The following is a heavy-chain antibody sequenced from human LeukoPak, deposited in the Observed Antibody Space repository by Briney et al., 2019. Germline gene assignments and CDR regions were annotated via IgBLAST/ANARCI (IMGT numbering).Heavy chain of an antibody. V-gene: IGHV4-59*08. Sequence: SETLSLTCTVSGGSIRSYFWSWIRQPPGKGLEWIGYVYYSGSTNYNPSLKSQGTISVDTSKKQFSLKLSSVTAADTTVYCCARRPDGTSHFDYWGQGTLVTVSS. CDR1: GGSIRSYF. CDR3: ARRPDGTSHFDY. J-gene: IGHJ4*02. D-gene: IGHD6-6*01. CDR2: VYYSGST.